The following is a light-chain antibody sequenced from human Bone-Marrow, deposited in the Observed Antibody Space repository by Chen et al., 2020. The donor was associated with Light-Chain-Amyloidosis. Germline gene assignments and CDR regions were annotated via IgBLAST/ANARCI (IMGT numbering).Light chain of an antibody. J-gene: IGLJ2*01. V-gene: IGLV3-25*03. CDR1: DLPTKY. Sequence: SYELTQPPSVSVSPGQTARITCSGDDLPTKYAYWYQQKPGQDPVLVIHRDTERPSGISERFSGSSSGTTATLTISGVQAEDEDDYHCQSADSSGTYEVIFGGGTKLTVL. CDR2: RDT. CDR3: QSADSSGTYEVI.